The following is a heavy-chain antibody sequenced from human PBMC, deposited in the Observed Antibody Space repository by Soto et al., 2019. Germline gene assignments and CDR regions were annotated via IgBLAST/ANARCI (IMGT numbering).Heavy chain of an antibody. Sequence: SETLSLTCAVSGDSITSNHWNWIRQPPGRGLEWIGYIYNSGTTKYNPSLKSRVIISVDTSKNQLSLKLSSVTAAYTAVYYCARVSMSTVSWGFDPWGQGTLVTGLL. CDR2: IYNSGTT. J-gene: IGHJ5*02. V-gene: IGHV4-59*01. CDR1: GDSITSNH. CDR3: ARVSMSTVSWGFDP. D-gene: IGHD4-4*01.